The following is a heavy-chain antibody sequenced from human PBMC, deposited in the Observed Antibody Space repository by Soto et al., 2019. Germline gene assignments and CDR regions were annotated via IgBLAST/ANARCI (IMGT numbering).Heavy chain of an antibody. CDR3: ARDRVYYYDNSGYYNFDY. J-gene: IGHJ4*02. CDR2: ISGSGGST. V-gene: IGHV3-23*01. D-gene: IGHD3-22*01. Sequence: EVQLLESGGGLVQPGGSLRLSCVASGHTFHSYAMSWVRQAPGKGLEWVSGISGSGGSTYYADSVRGRFTISRDDSKNTLYLHMDNLRDEDTAVYYCARDRVYYYDNSGYYNFDYWGQGTLVTVSS. CDR1: GHTFHSYA.